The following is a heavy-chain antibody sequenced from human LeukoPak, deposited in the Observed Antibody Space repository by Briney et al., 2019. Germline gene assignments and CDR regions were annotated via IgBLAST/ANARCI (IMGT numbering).Heavy chain of an antibody. CDR2: INHSGIT. V-gene: IGHV4-34*01. D-gene: IGHD5-18*01. Sequence: PSETLSLTCAVYDESFSSYYWSWIRQPPGKGLEWIGEINHSGITNYNPSLKSRVTISVDTSKNQFSLKLSSVTAADTAVYYCARVSLFRGYSYGYSSDYFYYYMDVWGKGTTVTVSS. CDR1: DESFSSYY. J-gene: IGHJ6*03. CDR3: ARVSLFRGYSYGYSSDYFYYYMDV.